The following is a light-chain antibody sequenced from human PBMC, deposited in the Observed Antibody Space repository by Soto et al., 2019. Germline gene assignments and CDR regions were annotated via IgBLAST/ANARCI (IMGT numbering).Light chain of an antibody. CDR3: QQRSNWPPRVT. V-gene: IGKV3-11*01. CDR1: QSVSSY. Sequence: EIVLTQSPATLSLSPGERATLSCRASQSVSSYLAWYQQKPGQAPRLLIYDASNGATGIPARFSGSGSGTDFTLTISSLEPEHFAVYYCQQRSNWPPRVTFGGGTKVEIK. CDR2: DAS. J-gene: IGKJ4*01.